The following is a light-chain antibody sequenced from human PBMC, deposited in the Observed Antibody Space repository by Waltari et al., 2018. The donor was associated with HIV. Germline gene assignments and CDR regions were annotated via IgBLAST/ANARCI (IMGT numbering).Light chain of an antibody. Sequence: QSVVTQEPSYSVALGGRVKLTCGLRSGSVSTTYYPSWYQQTPGQAPRTLIYTTNTRSSGVPDRFSGSILGNKAALTITGAQADDESDYYCVMYMGRGIWVFGGGTKLTVL. J-gene: IGLJ3*02. CDR1: SGSVSTTYY. V-gene: IGLV8-61*01. CDR3: VMYMGRGIWV. CDR2: TTN.